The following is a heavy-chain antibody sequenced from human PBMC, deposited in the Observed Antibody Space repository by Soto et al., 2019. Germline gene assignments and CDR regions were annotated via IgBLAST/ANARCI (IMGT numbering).Heavy chain of an antibody. V-gene: IGHV1-46*01. J-gene: IGHJ4*02. Sequence: QVQLVQSGAEVKKPGASVKVSCKASGYTFTSYYMHWVRQAPGQGLEWMGIINPSGGSTSYGQKFQGRVTMTRDTSTSTVYMELSSLRSEDTAVYYCAAYCSSTSCRDYWGQGTLVTVSS. D-gene: IGHD2-2*01. CDR1: GYTFTSYY. CDR3: AAYCSSTSCRDY. CDR2: INPSGGST.